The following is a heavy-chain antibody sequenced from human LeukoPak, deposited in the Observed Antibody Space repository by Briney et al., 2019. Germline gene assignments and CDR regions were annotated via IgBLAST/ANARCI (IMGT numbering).Heavy chain of an antibody. D-gene: IGHD1-26*01. V-gene: IGHV3-23*01. CDR1: GFTFSSYD. CDR3: ALHHGGYYLGRWFAP. Sequence: AGGSLRLSCEASGFTFSSYDMSWVRQAPGKGLEWVSGISDSGDSTYYADSVKGRFTISRDNSKNTLYLQMNSLRAEDTGLYYCALHHGGYYLGRWFAPWGQGTLVTVSS. CDR2: ISDSGDST. J-gene: IGHJ5*02.